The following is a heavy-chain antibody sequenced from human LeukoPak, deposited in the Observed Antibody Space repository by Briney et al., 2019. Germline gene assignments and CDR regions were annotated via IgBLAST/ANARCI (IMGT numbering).Heavy chain of an antibody. CDR1: GFTFSSYR. J-gene: IGHJ5*02. CDR2: ISSSSSTI. CDR3: ARDHCNPESNWFDP. Sequence: GSLSLFCAASGFTFSSYRMNWVCKAPGKGLEWVSYISSSSSTIYYADSVNGRFTISRDNAKNSLYLQMNSLRDEDTAVYYCARDHCNPESNWFDPWG. D-gene: IGHD2-21*02. V-gene: IGHV3-48*02.